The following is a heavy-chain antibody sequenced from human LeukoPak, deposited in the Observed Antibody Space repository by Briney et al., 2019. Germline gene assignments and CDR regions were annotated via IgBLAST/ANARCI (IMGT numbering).Heavy chain of an antibody. CDR3: AKDPKTTVKGEDAFDI. D-gene: IGHD4-17*01. Sequence: GGSLRLSCAASGFTFSSYWMSWVRQAPGKGLEWVANIKQDGSEKYYVDSVKGRFTISRDNAKNSLYLQMNSLRAEDTAVYYCAKDPKTTVKGEDAFDIWGQGTMVTVSS. CDR2: IKQDGSEK. J-gene: IGHJ3*02. CDR1: GFTFSSYW. V-gene: IGHV3-7*03.